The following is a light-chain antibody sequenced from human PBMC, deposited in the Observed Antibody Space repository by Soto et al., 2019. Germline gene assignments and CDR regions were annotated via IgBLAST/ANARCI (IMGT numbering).Light chain of an antibody. CDR3: QQYGSSGT. CDR2: GAS. J-gene: IGKJ1*01. Sequence: EIVLTQSPPTLSVSAGGTVTLSCRASQSIRTNVAWYQQIPGQAPRLLVYGASTRATGIPDRFSGSGSGTDFTLTISRLEPEDFAVYYCQQYGSSGTFGHGTKVDIK. V-gene: IGKV3-20*01. CDR1: QSIRTN.